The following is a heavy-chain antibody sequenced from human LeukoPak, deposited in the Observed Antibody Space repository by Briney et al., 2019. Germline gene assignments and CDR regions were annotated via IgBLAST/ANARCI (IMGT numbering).Heavy chain of an antibody. CDR2: ISSSSSTI. Sequence: PGGSLRLSCAASGFTFSSYSMNWVRQAPGKGREWVSYISSSSSTIYYADSVKGRFTISRDNAKNSLYLQMNSLRAEDTAVYYCARDRLSGAFDIWGQGTMVTVSS. D-gene: IGHD3-16*02. CDR1: GFTFSSYS. V-gene: IGHV3-48*04. CDR3: ARDRLSGAFDI. J-gene: IGHJ3*02.